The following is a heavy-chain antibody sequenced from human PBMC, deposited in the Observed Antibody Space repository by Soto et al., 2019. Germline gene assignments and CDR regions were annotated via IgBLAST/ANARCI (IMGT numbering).Heavy chain of an antibody. J-gene: IGHJ5*02. CDR3: ARIPSP. Sequence: PSETLSLTCAVSGGSISSGGYSWSWIRRPPGKGLEWIGYIYHSGNIYYNPSLKSRVTISVDRSKNQFSLKLSSVTAADTAVYYCARIPSPWGQGTLVTVSS. D-gene: IGHD2-21*01. CDR1: GGSISSGGYS. CDR2: IYHSGNI. V-gene: IGHV4-30-2*01.